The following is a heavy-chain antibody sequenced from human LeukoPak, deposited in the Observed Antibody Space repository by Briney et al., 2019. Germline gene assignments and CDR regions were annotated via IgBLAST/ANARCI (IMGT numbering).Heavy chain of an antibody. J-gene: IGHJ4*02. V-gene: IGHV1-46*01. CDR1: GYTFTSYA. Sequence: ASVKVSCKASGYTFTSYAMNWVRQAPGQGLEWMGIINPSGGSTSYAQKFQGRVTMTRDMSTSTVYMELSSLRSEDTAVYYCLVLSSGDEEAYWGQGTLVTVSS. CDR3: LVLSSGDEEAY. D-gene: IGHD3-10*01. CDR2: INPSGGST.